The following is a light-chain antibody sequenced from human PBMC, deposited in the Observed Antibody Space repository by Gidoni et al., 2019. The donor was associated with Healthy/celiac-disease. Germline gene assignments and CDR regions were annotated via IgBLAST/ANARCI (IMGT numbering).Light chain of an antibody. V-gene: IGKV1-39*01. CDR1: QSISSY. J-gene: IGKJ1*01. CDR2: AAS. CDR3: QQSYSTPVT. Sequence: DIQMPQSPSSLSASVGDRVTITCRASQSISSYLHWYQQKPGKAPKLLIYAASSLQSGGPSRFSGSGSGTDFTLTISSLQPEDFATYYCQQSYSTPVTFGQGTKVEIK.